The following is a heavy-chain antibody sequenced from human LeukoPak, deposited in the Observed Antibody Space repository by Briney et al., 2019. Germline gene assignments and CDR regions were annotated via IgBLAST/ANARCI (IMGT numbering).Heavy chain of an antibody. V-gene: IGHV4-39*01. CDR3: ARPSGRVTVGNSSNI. CDR1: GASISSSSYY. Sequence: SETLSLTCTVSGASISSSSYYWGWNRQTPGKGLEWIGSIDYSGNTYHNPSLKSRVTISVDTSKNQISLKLTSVTAADTAVYYCARPSGRVTVGNSSNIWGQGTLVTVSS. D-gene: IGHD6-6*01. J-gene: IGHJ4*02. CDR2: IDYSGNT.